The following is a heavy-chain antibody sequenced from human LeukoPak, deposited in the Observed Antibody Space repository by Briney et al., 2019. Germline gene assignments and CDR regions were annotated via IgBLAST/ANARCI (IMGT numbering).Heavy chain of an antibody. CDR3: TTEFFTYYYDSSGYYQFDY. D-gene: IGHD3-22*01. CDR2: IWYDGSNK. V-gene: IGHV3-33*01. CDR1: GFTFSSFG. Sequence: GGSLRLSCAASGFTFSSFGMHWVRQAPGKGLEWLALIWYDGSNKYYADSVKGRFTISRDNSKNTLSLQMNSLRAEDTAVYYCTTEFFTYYYDSSGYYQFDYWGQGTLVTVSS. J-gene: IGHJ4*02.